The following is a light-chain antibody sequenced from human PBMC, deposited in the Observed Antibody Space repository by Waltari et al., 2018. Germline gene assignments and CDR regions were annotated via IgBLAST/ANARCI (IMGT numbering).Light chain of an antibody. Sequence: EVVLTQSPVTLPLSAGERASLSCRASESVYKYLAWYQQRPGQPPRLLIYDTSNRAAGVPGRFSGSGYGTDFTLTITSLEAEDFAVYFCQQGSILPLTFGGGTRVEIK. CDR1: ESVYKY. CDR2: DTS. J-gene: IGKJ4*01. CDR3: QQGSILPLT. V-gene: IGKV3-11*01.